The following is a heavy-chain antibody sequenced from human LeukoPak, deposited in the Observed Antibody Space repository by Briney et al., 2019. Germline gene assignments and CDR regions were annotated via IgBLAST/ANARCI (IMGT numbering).Heavy chain of an antibody. V-gene: IGHV3-30*01. CDR3: ARSKGWSVNVPRIDY. CDR1: GFTFSNYA. J-gene: IGHJ4*02. Sequence: GGSSRLSCAASGFTFSNYAMHWVRQAPGKGLEWVTVISYLGTNKFYADSVKGRFTISRDNSNNTLYLQMNSLRSEDTAIYYCARSKGWSVNVPRIDYWGQGTLVTVSS. CDR2: ISYLGTNK. D-gene: IGHD2-15*01.